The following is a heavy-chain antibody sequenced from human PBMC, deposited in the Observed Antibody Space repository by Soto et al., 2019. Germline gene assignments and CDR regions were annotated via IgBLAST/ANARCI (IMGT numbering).Heavy chain of an antibody. J-gene: IGHJ4*02. V-gene: IGHV3-7*03. CDR1: GFTFSDNW. Sequence: GGSLRLSCAASGFTFSDNWMTWIRQAPGKGLEWVANIRQDAGERHYVDAVRGRFTIFGDNAKNSQYQKRSIRGAEDTGYFCCVTDLIVEVSSLYSWGQGAPVTVYS. CDR3: VTDLIVEVSSLYS. D-gene: IGHD1-26*01. CDR2: IRQDAGER.